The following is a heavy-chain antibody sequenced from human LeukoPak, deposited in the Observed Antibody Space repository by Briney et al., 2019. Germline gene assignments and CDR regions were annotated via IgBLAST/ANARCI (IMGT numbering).Heavy chain of an antibody. D-gene: IGHD3-16*01. Sequence: GGSLRLSCAASGFTFSNYWMHWIRQVPGKGLVWVSHIKYDGSATNYADSVKGRFTISRDNAKNSLYLQMSNLRAEDTAVYFCARGGGLDVWGQGATVTVSS. J-gene: IGHJ6*02. CDR3: ARGGGLDV. CDR2: IKYDGSAT. CDR1: GFTFSNYW. V-gene: IGHV3-74*01.